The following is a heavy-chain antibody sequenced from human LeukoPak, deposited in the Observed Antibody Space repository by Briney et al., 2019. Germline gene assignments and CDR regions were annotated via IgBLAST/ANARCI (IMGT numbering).Heavy chain of an antibody. V-gene: IGHV3-30-3*01. Sequence: GGSLRLSCAASGFTFSSYWMHWVRQAPGKGLEWVAVISYDGSNKYYADSVKGRFTISRDNSKNTLYLQMNSLRAEDTAVYYCARDPHEYCSSTSCYGMVYYYYGMDVWGQGTTVTVSS. J-gene: IGHJ6*02. CDR3: ARDPHEYCSSTSCYGMVYYYYGMDV. CDR1: GFTFSSYW. CDR2: ISYDGSNK. D-gene: IGHD2-2*01.